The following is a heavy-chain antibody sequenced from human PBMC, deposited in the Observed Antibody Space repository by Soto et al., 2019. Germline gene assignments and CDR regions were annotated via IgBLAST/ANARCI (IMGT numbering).Heavy chain of an antibody. D-gene: IGHD1-26*01. CDR1: GYNFTSYG. J-gene: IGHJ6*02. Sequence: QVQLVQSGAEVKKPGASVKVSCKASGYNFTSYGISWVRQAPGQGLEWMGWISAYTGNTNYAQKLQGRVTMTTDTSTSTAYMELRSLRSEDTAVYYCARYRPYGRDYYYGMDVWGQGTTVTVSS. CDR2: ISAYTGNT. V-gene: IGHV1-18*01. CDR3: ARYRPYGRDYYYGMDV.